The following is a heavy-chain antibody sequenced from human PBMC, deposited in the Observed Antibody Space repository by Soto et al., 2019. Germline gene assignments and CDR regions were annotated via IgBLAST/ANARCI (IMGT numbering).Heavy chain of an antibody. J-gene: IGHJ4*02. Sequence: EVQLVESGGGLVQPGRSLRLSCAASGFTFDDYAMHWVRQAPGKGLEWVSGISWNSGSIGYADSVKGRFTISRDNAKNSLYLQMNRLRAEDTALYYCAKDLSEQWLVPGVWGQGTLVTVSS. V-gene: IGHV3-9*01. CDR3: AKDLSEQWLVPGV. CDR1: GFTFDDYA. D-gene: IGHD6-19*01. CDR2: ISWNSGSI.